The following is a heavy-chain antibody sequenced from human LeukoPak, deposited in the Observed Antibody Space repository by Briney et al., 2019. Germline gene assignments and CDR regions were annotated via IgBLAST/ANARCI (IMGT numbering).Heavy chain of an antibody. CDR3: AKIPIVVVVAAHFDY. CDR1: GFTFSSYA. CDR2: ISGSGGST. J-gene: IGHJ4*02. D-gene: IGHD2-15*01. V-gene: IGHV3-23*01. Sequence: GGSLRLSCAASGFTFSSYAMSWVRQAPGKGLEWFSAISGSGGSTYYADSVKGRFTISRDNSKSTLYLQMNSLRAEDTAVYYCAKIPIVVVVAAHFDYWGQGTLVTVSS.